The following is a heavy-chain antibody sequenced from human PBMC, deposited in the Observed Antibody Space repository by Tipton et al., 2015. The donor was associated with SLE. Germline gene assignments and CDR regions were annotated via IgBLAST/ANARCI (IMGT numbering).Heavy chain of an antibody. CDR1: GGSFSGYY. D-gene: IGHD2-15*01. V-gene: IGHV4-34*01. CDR3: ARESGGGMNAYYFDY. J-gene: IGHJ4*02. CDR2: INHSGST. Sequence: TLSLTCAVYGGSFSGYYWSWIRQPPGKGLEWIGEINHSGSTNYNPSLKSRVTISVDTSKNQFSLKLSSVTAADTAVYYCARESGGGMNAYYFDYWGQGTLVTVSS.